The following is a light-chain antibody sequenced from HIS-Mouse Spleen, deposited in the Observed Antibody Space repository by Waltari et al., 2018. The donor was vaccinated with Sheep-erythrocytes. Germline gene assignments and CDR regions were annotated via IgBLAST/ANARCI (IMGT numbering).Light chain of an antibody. CDR2: DAS. Sequence: AIQFTQSPSSLSASVGDRVTITCRASQGISSALAWYKQKPGKAPKLLIYDASSLESGVPSRFSGSGSGTDFTLTISSLQPEDFATYYCQQFNSYLYTFGQGTKLEIK. J-gene: IGKJ2*01. V-gene: IGKV1-13*02. CDR1: QGISSA. CDR3: QQFNSYLYT.